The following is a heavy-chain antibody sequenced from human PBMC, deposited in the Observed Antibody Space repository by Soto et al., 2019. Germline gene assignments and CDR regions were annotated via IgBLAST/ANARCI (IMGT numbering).Heavy chain of an antibody. D-gene: IGHD2-8*02. J-gene: IGHJ1*01. CDR3: AGDLGRTGFHP. Sequence: QVQLVQSGAEVKKPGSSVRVSCRTSGGTFKNYGFSWVRQAPGQGLEWVGGIIPRFGVANYGQIFQGRLTVTAEEATNAPYIDLSSLNLDPPAVYYCAGDLGRTGFHPGRRCTQVTVPP. CDR1: GGTFKNYG. CDR2: IIPRFGVA. V-gene: IGHV1-69*12.